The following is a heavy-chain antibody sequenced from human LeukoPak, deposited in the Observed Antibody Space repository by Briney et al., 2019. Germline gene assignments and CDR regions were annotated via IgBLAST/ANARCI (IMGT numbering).Heavy chain of an antibody. V-gene: IGHV1-18*01. D-gene: IGHD3-10*01. Sequence: ASVKVSCKASGYTFTSYGISWVRQAPGQGLEWMGWISAYNGNTNYAQNLQGRVTMTTDTSTSTAYMELRSLRSDDTAVYYCARVGYGSGSYYTLLSPLNFDYWGQGTLVTVSS. CDR1: GYTFTSYG. CDR2: ISAYNGNT. CDR3: ARVGYGSGSYYTLLSPLNFDY. J-gene: IGHJ4*02.